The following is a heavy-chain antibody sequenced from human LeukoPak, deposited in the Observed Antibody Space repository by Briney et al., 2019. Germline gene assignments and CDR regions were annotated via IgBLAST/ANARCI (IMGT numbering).Heavy chain of an antibody. CDR1: GGTFSSYA. J-gene: IGHJ5*02. Sequence: SVTVSCTASGGTFSSYAISWVRQAPGQGLEWMGGIIPIFGTANYAQKFQGRVTITADESTSTAYMELSSLRSEDTAVYYCAREVVVVPAAMGRWFDPWGQGTLVTVSS. CDR3: AREVVVVPAAMGRWFDP. D-gene: IGHD2-2*01. CDR2: IIPIFGTA. V-gene: IGHV1-69*13.